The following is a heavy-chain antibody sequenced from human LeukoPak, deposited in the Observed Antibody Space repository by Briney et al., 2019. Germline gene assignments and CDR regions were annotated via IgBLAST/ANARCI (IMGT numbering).Heavy chain of an antibody. CDR3: ARGKLHPGLLRFLEWSPYYYYYGMDV. D-gene: IGHD3-3*01. CDR1: GFTFSSYG. CDR2: IWYDGSNK. Sequence: PGRSLRLSCAASGFTFSSYGMHWVRQAPGKGLEWVAVIWYDGSNKYYADSVKGRFTISRDNSKNTLYLQMNSLRAEDTAVYYCARGKLHPGLLRFLEWSPYYYYYGMDVWGQGTTVTVSS. J-gene: IGHJ6*02. V-gene: IGHV3-33*01.